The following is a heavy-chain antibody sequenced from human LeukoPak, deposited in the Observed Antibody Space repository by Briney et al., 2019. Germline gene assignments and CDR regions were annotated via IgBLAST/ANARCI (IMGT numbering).Heavy chain of an antibody. D-gene: IGHD3-10*01. CDR3: AKGITMVPWFDP. V-gene: IGHV1-3*01. Sequence: GASVKVSCKASGYTFTTYGISWVRQAPGQGLEWMGWINAGNGNTKYSQKFQGRVTITRDTSASTAYMELSSLRSEDTAVYYCAKGITMVPWFDPWGQGTLVTVSS. CDR2: INAGNGNT. J-gene: IGHJ5*02. CDR1: GYTFTTYG.